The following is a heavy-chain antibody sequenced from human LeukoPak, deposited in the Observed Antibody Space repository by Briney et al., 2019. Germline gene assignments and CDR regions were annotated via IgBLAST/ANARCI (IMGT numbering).Heavy chain of an antibody. D-gene: IGHD1-1*01. CDR1: GGSISSYY. J-gene: IGHJ3*02. V-gene: IGHV4-59*01. CDR2: IYTRGST. CDR3: ARDPLSTNDFDI. Sequence: SETLSLTCTVSGGSISSYYWSWIRQPPGKGLEWIGYIYTRGSTSYNPSLKSRVTISVDTSKNQFSLKLSSVTAADTAMYFCARDPLSTNDFDIWGPGTMVTVSS.